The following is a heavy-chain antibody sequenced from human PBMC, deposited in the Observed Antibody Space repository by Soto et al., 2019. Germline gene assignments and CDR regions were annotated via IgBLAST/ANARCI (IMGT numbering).Heavy chain of an antibody. Sequence: QVQLVQSGAEVKEPGASVKVSCRASGYTFTTYGISWVRQAPGQGLEWMGWISGYNGNTKYAQRLQGRVTMTTDTSTSTADVELRSLRSDDTAVYYCARGSSSWSNWYFELWGRGTVVTVSS. CDR1: GYTFTTYG. J-gene: IGHJ2*01. V-gene: IGHV1-18*01. D-gene: IGHD6-13*01. CDR3: ARGSSSWSNWYFEL. CDR2: ISGYNGNT.